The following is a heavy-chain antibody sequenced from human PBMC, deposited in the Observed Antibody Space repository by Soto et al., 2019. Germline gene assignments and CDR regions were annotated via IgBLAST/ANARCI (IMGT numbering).Heavy chain of an antibody. V-gene: IGHV4-59*01. CDR1: GGSISRYY. Sequence: QVQLQESGPGLVKPSETLSLTCTVSGGSISRYYWSWIRQPPGKGLEWIGSIYYSGSTNYNPSLKSRVTIAVDTSKNQFSLKLSSVAAADTAVYYCARRVRGDNYYYYYMDVWGKGTTVTVSS. CDR2: IYYSGST. CDR3: ARRVRGDNYYYYYMDV. D-gene: IGHD3-10*01. J-gene: IGHJ6*03.